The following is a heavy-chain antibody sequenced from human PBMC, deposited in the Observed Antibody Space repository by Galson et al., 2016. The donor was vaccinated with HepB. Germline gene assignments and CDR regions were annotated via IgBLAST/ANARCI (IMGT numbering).Heavy chain of an antibody. CDR1: GFTFSSYI. J-gene: IGHJ4*02. CDR2: ISSGSGYT. V-gene: IGHV3-21*01. D-gene: IGHD3-3*01. Sequence: SLRLSCAASGFTFSSYIMNWVRQAPGKGLEWVSSISSGSGYTYYADSVKGRFTISRDNAKNSLYLQMTSLRVEDTAVYFCARDFYCFDYWGQGALVTVSS. CDR3: ARDFYCFDY.